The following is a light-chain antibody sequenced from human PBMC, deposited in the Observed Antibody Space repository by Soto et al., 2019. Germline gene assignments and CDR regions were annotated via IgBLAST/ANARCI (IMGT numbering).Light chain of an antibody. J-gene: IGKJ5*01. CDR2: AAS. CDR1: QSISNY. CDR3: QQFNSL. V-gene: IGKV1-39*01. Sequence: DFQITQSPSSLSASVGDRVAITCRASQSISNYLNWYQKKPGKAPKLLIYAASSLQRGVPSRFSGSGSGTHFILTISNLQPEDFATYYCQQFNSLFGQGTRLEIK.